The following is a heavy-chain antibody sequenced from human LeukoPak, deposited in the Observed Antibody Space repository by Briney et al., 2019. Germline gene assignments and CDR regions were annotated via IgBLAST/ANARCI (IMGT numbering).Heavy chain of an antibody. J-gene: IGHJ4*02. D-gene: IGHD6-13*01. CDR3: ARGGSSWYLPPYYFDY. V-gene: IGHV3-7*01. CDR2: IKQDGSEK. CDR1: GFTFSNFR. Sequence: GGSLTLTAAAYGFTFSNFRRSRLRQAPGKGREGVTNIKQDGSEKYYVDSVKVRFTISRDNATNSLYLQMNSLRAEDTAVYYCARGGSSWYLPPYYFDYWGQGTLVTVPS.